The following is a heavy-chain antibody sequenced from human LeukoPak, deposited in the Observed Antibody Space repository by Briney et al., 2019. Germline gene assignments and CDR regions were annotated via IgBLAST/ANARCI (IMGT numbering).Heavy chain of an antibody. CDR1: SGSISNYY. D-gene: IGHD2-2*01. CDR3: ARAYCSSTSCYPHFDY. J-gene: IGHJ4*02. CDR2: IYSSGST. Sequence: SETLSLTCTVSSGSISNYYWSWIRQPPGKGLEWIGYIYSSGSTNYNPSLKSRVTVSVDTSKNQFSLKLSSVTAADTAVYYSARAYCSSTSCYPHFDYWGQGTLVTVSS. V-gene: IGHV4-59*01.